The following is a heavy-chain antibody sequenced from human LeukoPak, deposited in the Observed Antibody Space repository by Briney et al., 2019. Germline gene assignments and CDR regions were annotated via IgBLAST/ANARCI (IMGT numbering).Heavy chain of an antibody. CDR2: IFHSGCV. J-gene: IGHJ3*01. Sequence: SETPSLTCVVSGYSINGGYYWGWIRQSPRKGLEWIGTIFHSGCVYYNPALKSRLTLSVDPPKNQFSLKLKSVTAADTAVYFCARMGVAHYYDSSTYFPVAFDVWGQGTMVTVSS. D-gene: IGHD3-22*01. CDR3: ARMGVAHYYDSSTYFPVAFDV. CDR1: GYSINGGYY. V-gene: IGHV4-38-2*01.